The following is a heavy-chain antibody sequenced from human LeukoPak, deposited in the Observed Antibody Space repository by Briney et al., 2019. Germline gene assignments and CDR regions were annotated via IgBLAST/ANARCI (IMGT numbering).Heavy chain of an antibody. Sequence: SETLSLTCTVSGGSISSHYWSWIRQPPGKGLECIGYIYYSGSTNYNPSPQSRVTISVDTSKNQFSLKLSSVTAADTAVYYCARGGRYFDWLPQYFDYWGQGTLVTVSS. CDR3: ARGGRYFDWLPQYFDY. V-gene: IGHV4-59*11. J-gene: IGHJ4*02. CDR2: IYYSGST. CDR1: GGSISSHY. D-gene: IGHD3-9*01.